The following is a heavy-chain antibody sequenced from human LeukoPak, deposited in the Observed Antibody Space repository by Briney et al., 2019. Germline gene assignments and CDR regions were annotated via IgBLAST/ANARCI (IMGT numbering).Heavy chain of an antibody. D-gene: IGHD3-10*01. V-gene: IGHV1-2*02. CDR3: ARSPSMVRGVIIPSSYYYYGMDV. J-gene: IGHJ6*02. Sequence: ASVNVSCKASGYTFTGYYMHWLRQAPGQGLEWMGWINPNRCCTNYAQKFQGVVTITRETSISTAYMELSRLRSDDTAVYYCARSPSMVRGVIIPSSYYYYGMDVWGQGTTVTVSS. CDR1: GYTFTGYY. CDR2: INPNRCCT.